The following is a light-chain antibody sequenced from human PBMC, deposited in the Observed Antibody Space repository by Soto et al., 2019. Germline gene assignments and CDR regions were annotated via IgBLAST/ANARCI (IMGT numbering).Light chain of an antibody. CDR2: EVS. CDR3: TSYTSISLYV. CDR1: SSDVGGYNY. V-gene: IGLV2-14*01. Sequence: QSALTQPAPVSGSPGQSITISCTGTSSDVGGYNYVSWYQQHPGKAPKLMIYEVSNRPSGISNRFSGSKSGNTASLTISGLQAVDEADYYCTSYTSISLYVFGTGTKLTVL. J-gene: IGLJ1*01.